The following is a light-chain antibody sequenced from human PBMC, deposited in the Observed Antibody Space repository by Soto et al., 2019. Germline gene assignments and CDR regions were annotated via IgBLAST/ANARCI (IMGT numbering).Light chain of an antibody. CDR1: QSVSSN. V-gene: IGKV3-15*01. J-gene: IGKJ2*01. CDR3: QQYNNWPPYT. Sequence: EIVMTQSPATLSVSPGERATLSCRASQSVSSNLAWYQQQPGQAPRLLIYGASTRATGIPARFSGSGSGTDFSLTIFSLQSEDFAVYYCQQYNNWPPYTFGQGTKLEIK. CDR2: GAS.